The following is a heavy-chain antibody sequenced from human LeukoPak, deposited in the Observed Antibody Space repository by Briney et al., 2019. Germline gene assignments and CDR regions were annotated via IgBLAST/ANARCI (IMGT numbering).Heavy chain of an antibody. D-gene: IGHD3-16*01. Sequence: SETLSLTCTVSGGSISSYYWSWIRQPPGKGLEWIGYIYYSGSTNYNPSLKSRVTISVDTSKNQFSLKLSSVTAADTAVYYCAGEGGKDAFDIWGQGTMVTVSS. CDR3: AGEGGKDAFDI. CDR2: IYYSGST. V-gene: IGHV4-59*01. J-gene: IGHJ3*02. CDR1: GGSISSYY.